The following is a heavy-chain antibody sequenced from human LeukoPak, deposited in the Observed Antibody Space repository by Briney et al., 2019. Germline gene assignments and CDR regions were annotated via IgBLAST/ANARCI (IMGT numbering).Heavy chain of an antibody. V-gene: IGHV4-4*07. CDR3: ARGEQLVLDCYYYYYMDV. Sequence: SETLSLTCTVSGGSISSYYWSWIRQPAGKGLEWIGRIHTSGSTNYNPSLKSRVTMSVHTSKNQFSLKLRSVTAADTAVYYFARGEQLVLDCYYYYYMDVWGKGTTVTVSS. J-gene: IGHJ6*03. CDR1: GGSISSYY. CDR2: IHTSGST. D-gene: IGHD6-13*01.